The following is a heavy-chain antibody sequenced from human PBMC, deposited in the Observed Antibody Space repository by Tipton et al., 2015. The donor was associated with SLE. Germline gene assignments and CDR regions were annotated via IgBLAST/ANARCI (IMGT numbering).Heavy chain of an antibody. CDR3: ARDRLRFLEWLSHDAFDI. CDR1: GYTFTSYG. J-gene: IGHJ3*02. V-gene: IGHV1-2*02. D-gene: IGHD3-3*01. Sequence: QSGAEVKKPGASVKVSCKASGYTFTSYGISWVRQAPGQGLEWMGWINPNSGGTNYAQKFQGRVTMTRDTSISTAYMELSRLRSDDTAVYYCARDRLRFLEWLSHDAFDIWGQGTMVTVSS. CDR2: INPNSGGT.